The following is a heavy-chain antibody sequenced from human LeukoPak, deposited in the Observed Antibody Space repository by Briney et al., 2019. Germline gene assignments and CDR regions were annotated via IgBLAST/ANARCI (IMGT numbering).Heavy chain of an antibody. V-gene: IGHV3-23*01. CDR1: GFTFSSYA. CDR3: AKIRGSGWQYPFDY. J-gene: IGHJ4*02. Sequence: GGTLRLSCAASGFTFSSYAMSWVRQAPGKGLEWVSAISAGGGSTYYADSVKGRFTISSDNSKITLYLQMNSLRAEDTAVYYCAKIRGSGWQYPFDYWGQGTLVTVSP. CDR2: ISAGGGST. D-gene: IGHD6-19*01.